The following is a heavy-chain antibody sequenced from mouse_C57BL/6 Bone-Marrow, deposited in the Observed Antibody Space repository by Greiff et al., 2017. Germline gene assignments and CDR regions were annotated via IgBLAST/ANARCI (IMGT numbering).Heavy chain of an antibody. CDR2: IDPSDSYT. D-gene: IGHD2-4*01. V-gene: IGHV1-59*01. J-gene: IGHJ1*03. CDR3: AREDYVFDV. Sequence: QVQLQQPGAELVRPGTSVKLSCKASGYTFTSYWMHWVKQRPGQGLEWIGVIDPSDSYTNYNQKFKGKATLTLDTSTSTAYMQLSSLTSEDSAVYYCAREDYVFDVWGTGTTVTVSS. CDR1: GYTFTSYW.